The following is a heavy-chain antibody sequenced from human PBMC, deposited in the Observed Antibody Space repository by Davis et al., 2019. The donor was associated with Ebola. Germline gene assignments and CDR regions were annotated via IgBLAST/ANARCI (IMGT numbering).Heavy chain of an antibody. V-gene: IGHV3-23*01. Sequence: GESLKISCAASGFTFSSNTMSWVRQAPGKGLEWVSTITGSGSTIYYADSVRGRFTISRDNPKNTLYLHMNSLRADDAAVYYCARDMISGRKFDYWGQGSLVTVSS. CDR1: GFTFSSNT. CDR3: ARDMISGRKFDY. CDR2: ITGSGSTI. J-gene: IGHJ4*02. D-gene: IGHD6-19*01.